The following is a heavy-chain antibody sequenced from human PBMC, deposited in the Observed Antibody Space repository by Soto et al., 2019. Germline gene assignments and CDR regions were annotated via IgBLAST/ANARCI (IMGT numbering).Heavy chain of an antibody. CDR3: ARGRYCLTGSCFPHWFDS. V-gene: IGHV4-30-4*08. J-gene: IGHJ5*01. D-gene: IGHD2-15*01. CDR1: GDSISTVDYF. Sequence: SETLSLTCSVSGDSISTVDYFWAWIRQPPGHALEYIGYIYKSSTTYYNPSFESRVAISLDTSKSQFSLTVTSVTAADTAVYFCARGRYCLTGSCFPHWFDSWGQGTLVTVSS. CDR2: IYKSSTT.